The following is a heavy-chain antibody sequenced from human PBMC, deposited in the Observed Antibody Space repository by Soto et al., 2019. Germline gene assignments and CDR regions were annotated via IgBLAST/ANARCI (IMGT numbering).Heavy chain of an antibody. CDR2: IYPGDFDT. J-gene: IGHJ5*02. CDR1: GYSFTSYW. Sequence: GESLKISCKGSGYSFTSYWIGWVRQVPGKGLEWMGIIYPGDFDTRYSPSFQGQVTISADKSISTAYLQWSSLKASDTAMYYCARRGSSSSISWFDPWSQGTLLTVYS. V-gene: IGHV5-51*01. D-gene: IGHD6-6*01. CDR3: ARRGSSSSISWFDP.